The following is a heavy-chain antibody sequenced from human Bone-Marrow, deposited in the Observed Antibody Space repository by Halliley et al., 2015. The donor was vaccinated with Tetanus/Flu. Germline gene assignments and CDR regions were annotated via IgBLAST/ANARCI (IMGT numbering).Heavy chain of an antibody. V-gene: IGHV4-59*01. CDR1: GGSISSYY. CDR3: ARYDFRLNSRYAMDV. J-gene: IGHJ6*02. Sequence: TLSLTCTVSGGSISSYYWSWIRQPPGKGLEWIGDIYYSGSTNYNPSLKSRVTISVDTSKNQFSLKLTSVTAADTAVYYCARYDFRLNSRYAMDVWGQGTPVTVSS. D-gene: IGHD3-3*01. CDR2: IYYSGST.